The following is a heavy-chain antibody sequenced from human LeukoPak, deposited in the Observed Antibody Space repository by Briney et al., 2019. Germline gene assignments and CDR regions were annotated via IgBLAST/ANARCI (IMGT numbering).Heavy chain of an antibody. CDR3: ATTYSTVFDY. Sequence: PGGSLRLSCAASGFTFSSYSMNWVRQAPGKGLEWVSYISSTSSTIYYADSVKGRFTISRDNAKNSLYLQMNSLRAEDTAVYYCATTYSTVFDYWGQGTLVTVSS. D-gene: IGHD1-1*01. J-gene: IGHJ4*02. CDR2: ISSTSSTI. V-gene: IGHV3-48*01. CDR1: GFTFSSYS.